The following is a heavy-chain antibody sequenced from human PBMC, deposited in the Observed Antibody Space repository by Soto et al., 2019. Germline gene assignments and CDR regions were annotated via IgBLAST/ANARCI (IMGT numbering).Heavy chain of an antibody. V-gene: IGHV4-30-2*01. CDR3: ARDIRGGSSGSNWFDP. Sequence: SETLSLTCAVSGGSISSGGYSWSWIRQPPGKGLEWIGYIYHSGSTYYNPSLKSRVTISVDRSKNQFSLKLSSVTAADTAVYYCARDIRGGSSGSNWFDPWGQGTLVTVS. CDR2: IYHSGST. D-gene: IGHD3-22*01. J-gene: IGHJ5*02. CDR1: GGSISSGGYS.